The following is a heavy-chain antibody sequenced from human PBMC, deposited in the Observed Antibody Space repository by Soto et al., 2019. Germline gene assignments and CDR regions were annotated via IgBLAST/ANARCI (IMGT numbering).Heavy chain of an antibody. Sequence: SVKVSCKASGFTFTSSAVQWVRQARGQRLEWIGWIVVGSGNTNYAQKFQERVTITRDMSTSTAYMELSSLRSEDTAVYYCAADLQYDILTGYSPTDAFDIWGQGTMVTVSS. V-gene: IGHV1-58*01. D-gene: IGHD3-9*01. CDR3: AADLQYDILTGYSPTDAFDI. CDR2: IVVGSGNT. CDR1: GFTFTSSA. J-gene: IGHJ3*02.